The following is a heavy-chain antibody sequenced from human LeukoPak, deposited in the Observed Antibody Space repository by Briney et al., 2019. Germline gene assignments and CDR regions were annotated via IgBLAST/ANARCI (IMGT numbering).Heavy chain of an antibody. CDR1: GGSISSYY. CDR3: ARSPYYYDSSGYYGYRVGYFDY. Sequence: SETLPLTCTVSGGSISSYYWSWIRQPPGKGLEWIGYIYYSGSTNYNPSLKSRVTISVDTSKNQFSLRLSSVTAADTAVYYCARSPYYYDSSGYYGYRVGYFDYWGQGTLVTVSS. D-gene: IGHD3-22*01. CDR2: IYYSGST. J-gene: IGHJ4*02. V-gene: IGHV4-59*01.